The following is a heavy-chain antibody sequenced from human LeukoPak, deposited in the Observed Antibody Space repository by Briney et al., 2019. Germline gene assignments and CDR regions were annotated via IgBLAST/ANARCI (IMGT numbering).Heavy chain of an antibody. J-gene: IGHJ4*02. D-gene: IGHD1-26*01. CDR3: ARGVVGATAFAY. CDR1: GVSISGYT. Sequence: SETLSLTCTVSGVSISGYTWSWLRQPAGKGLEWIGRIYASGSTNYNPSLQGRVTMSVDTSRGQFFLMVHSVTAADTAVYYCARGVVGATAFAYWGQGTVVTASS. CDR2: IYASGST. V-gene: IGHV4-4*07.